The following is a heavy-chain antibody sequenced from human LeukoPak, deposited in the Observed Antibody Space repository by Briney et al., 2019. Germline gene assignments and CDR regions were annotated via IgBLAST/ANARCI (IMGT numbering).Heavy chain of an antibody. D-gene: IGHD4-17*01. V-gene: IGHV4-59*08. CDR1: GFTFSSYA. CDR3: ARHGGYGDYPLDS. Sequence: GSLRLSCAASGFTFSSYAMSWVRQPPGKGLEWIAYIHYTGSTNYNPSLKSRVTISVDTSRNQFSLKLKSVNAADTAVYYCARHGGYGDYPLDSWGQGTLVTVSS. J-gene: IGHJ4*02. CDR2: IHYTGST.